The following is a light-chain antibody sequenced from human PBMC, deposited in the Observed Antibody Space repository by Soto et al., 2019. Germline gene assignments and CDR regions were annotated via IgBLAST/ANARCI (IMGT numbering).Light chain of an antibody. Sequence: QSVLTQPPSVSGAPGQRVTISCTGSSSNIGAGYDVHWYQHLPGRAPKLLIYGNNNRPSGAPDRVSGSKSGTSASLAITGLQAEDEADYYCQSYDSSLSGAVFGGGTKLTVL. J-gene: IGLJ2*01. CDR1: SSNIGAGYD. CDR3: QSYDSSLSGAV. V-gene: IGLV1-40*01. CDR2: GNN.